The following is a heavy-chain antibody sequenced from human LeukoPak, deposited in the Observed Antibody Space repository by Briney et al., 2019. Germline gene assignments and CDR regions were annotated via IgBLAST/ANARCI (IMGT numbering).Heavy chain of an antibody. CDR1: GFTLSSYA. CDR2: ISYDGSNK. D-gene: IGHD5-18*01. V-gene: IGHV3-30*04. Sequence: GGSLRLSCAASGFTLSSYAMHWVRQAPGKGLEWVAVISYDGSNKYYADSVKGRFTISRDNSKNTLYLQMNSLRAEDTAVYYCLYRGYSYGYDYWGQGTLVTVSS. CDR3: LYRGYSYGYDY. J-gene: IGHJ4*02.